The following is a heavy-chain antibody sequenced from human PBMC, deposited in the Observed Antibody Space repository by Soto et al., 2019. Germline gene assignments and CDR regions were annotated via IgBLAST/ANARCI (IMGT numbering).Heavy chain of an antibody. Sequence: QVQLQESGPGLVKPSGTLSLTCAVSSGSISSSNWWSWVRQPPGKGLEWIGEIYHSGSTNNNPSLKSRVTISVDKSKNQFSLKLNSVTAADTAVYYCASGATTNNLYPFNFDYWGQGTLVTVSS. CDR2: IYHSGST. D-gene: IGHD1-26*01. V-gene: IGHV4-4*02. CDR1: SGSISSSNW. J-gene: IGHJ4*02. CDR3: ASGATTNNLYPFNFDY.